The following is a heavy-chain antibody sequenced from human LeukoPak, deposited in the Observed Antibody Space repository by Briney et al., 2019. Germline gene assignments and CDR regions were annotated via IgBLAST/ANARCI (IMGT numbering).Heavy chain of an antibody. V-gene: IGHV1-69*13. CDR3: ARSTAYGGYLGIDYFFDC. D-gene: IGHD5-12*01. CDR1: GGTFTSYA. CDR2: IIPIFGTA. Sequence: ASVKLSRKASGGTFTSYAISWVRPAPAQGLEWMGGIIPIFGTATYAKKFQGRVTIPADESTRTAYMELSSVGSEDTALYYCARSTAYGGYLGIDYFFDCWGGGSLVAVSS. J-gene: IGHJ4*02.